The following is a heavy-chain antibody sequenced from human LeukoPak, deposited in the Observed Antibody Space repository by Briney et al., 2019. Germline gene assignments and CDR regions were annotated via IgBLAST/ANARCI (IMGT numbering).Heavy chain of an antibody. CDR3: AREISGYSDY. J-gene: IGHJ4*02. CDR2: VNANSGDT. Sequence: ASVKVSCKASGYTFTGYYMHWVRQAPGQGLEWMGWVNANSGDTKYAQKFQGRVTMTRDTSISTAYMELSRLRSDDTAMYYCAREISGYSDYWGQGTLVTVSS. V-gene: IGHV1-2*02. CDR1: GYTFTGYY. D-gene: IGHD3-22*01.